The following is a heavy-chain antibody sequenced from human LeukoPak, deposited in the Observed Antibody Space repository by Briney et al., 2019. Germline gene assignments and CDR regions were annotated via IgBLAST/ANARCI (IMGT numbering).Heavy chain of an antibody. J-gene: IGHJ4*02. CDR3: AARDGYNRDY. CDR2: INHSGST. D-gene: IGHD5-24*01. V-gene: IGHV4-34*01. CDR1: GGSFSGYC. Sequence: SETLSLTCAVYGGSFSGYCWSWIRQPPGKGLEWIGEINHSGSTNYNPSLKSRVTISVDTSKNQFSLKLSSVTAANTAVYYCAARDGYNRDYWGQGTLVTVSS.